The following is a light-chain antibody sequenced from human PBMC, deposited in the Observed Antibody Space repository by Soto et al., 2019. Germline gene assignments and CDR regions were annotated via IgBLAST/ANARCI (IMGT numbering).Light chain of an antibody. CDR3: QQYSNSPFP. Sequence: EIVLTQSPGTLSMSPGERATLSCRASQSVSSRYVAWHQQKPGQAPRLLLSGATNRATGIPDRFSGSGSGTDFTLTISSLEPEDFAVYYCQQYSNSPFPFGPGTKVEIK. V-gene: IGKV3-20*01. CDR2: GAT. CDR1: QSVSSRY. J-gene: IGKJ3*01.